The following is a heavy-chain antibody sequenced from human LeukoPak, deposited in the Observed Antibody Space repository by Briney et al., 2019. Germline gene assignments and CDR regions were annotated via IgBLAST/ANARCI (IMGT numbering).Heavy chain of an antibody. J-gene: IGHJ4*02. D-gene: IGHD1-26*01. CDR2: VSGSGGNK. CDR3: AKDKKSVSYSAVDY. Sequence: GGSLRLSCAASGFTFSSYAMRWVRQAPGKGLEWVSAVSGSGGNKYYADSVKGRFTISRDNSKNTLYLQMNSLRAEDTAVYYCAKDKKSVSYSAVDYWGQGNLLSVS. CDR1: GFTFSSYA. V-gene: IGHV3-23*01.